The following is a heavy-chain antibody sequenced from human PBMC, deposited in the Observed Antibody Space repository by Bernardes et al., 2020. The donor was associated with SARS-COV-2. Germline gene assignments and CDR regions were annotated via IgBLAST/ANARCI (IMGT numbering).Heavy chain of an antibody. D-gene: IGHD3-16*02. J-gene: IGHJ4*02. CDR1: GFTFSSYS. CDR3: ARDSDDYVWGSYRYFDY. Sequence: GALRLSCAASGFTFSSYSMNWVRQAPGKGLEWVSSISSSSSYIYYADSVKGRFTISRDNAKNSLYLQMNSLRAEDTAVYYCARDSDDYVWGSYRYFDYWGQGTLVTVSS. CDR2: ISSSSSYI. V-gene: IGHV3-21*01.